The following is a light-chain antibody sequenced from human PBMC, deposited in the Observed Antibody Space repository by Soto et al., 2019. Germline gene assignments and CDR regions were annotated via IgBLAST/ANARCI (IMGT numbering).Light chain of an antibody. CDR1: QSVSSSY. Sequence: EILLTQSPATLSVSPGERATLSCRASQSVSSSYLAWYQQKPGQAPRLLIYAASSRATGIPVRFSGSGSGTDFTLSISRLEPEDFAVYYCQHYGSSSWTFGQGTKVDIK. V-gene: IGKV3-20*01. J-gene: IGKJ1*01. CDR3: QHYGSSSWT. CDR2: AAS.